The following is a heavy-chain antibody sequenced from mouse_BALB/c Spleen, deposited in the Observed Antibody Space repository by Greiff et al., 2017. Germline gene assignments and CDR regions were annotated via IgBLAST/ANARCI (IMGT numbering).Heavy chain of an antibody. Sequence: EVKVEESGPGLVKPSQSLSLTCSVTGYSITSGYYWNWIRQFPGNKLEWMGYISYDGSNNYNPSLKNRISITRDTSKNQFFLKLNSVTTEDTATYYCARERYDYDLWYFDVWGAGTTVTVSS. J-gene: IGHJ1*01. CDR2: ISYDGSN. D-gene: IGHD2-4*01. CDR1: GYSITSGYY. V-gene: IGHV3-6*02. CDR3: ARERYDYDLWYFDV.